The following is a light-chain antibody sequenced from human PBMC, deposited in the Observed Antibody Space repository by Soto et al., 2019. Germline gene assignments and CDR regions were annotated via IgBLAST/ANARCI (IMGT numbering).Light chain of an antibody. CDR1: QSISNF. CDR3: QHYNGY. Sequence: DIQMTQSPSSLSASVGDRVTITCRTSQSISNFLNWYQQRPGKAPKALIYAASSLHTGVPSRFSGRGSGTEFTLTISTLQPEDFATYYCQHYNGYFGQGTKLELK. J-gene: IGKJ2*01. CDR2: AAS. V-gene: IGKV1-39*01.